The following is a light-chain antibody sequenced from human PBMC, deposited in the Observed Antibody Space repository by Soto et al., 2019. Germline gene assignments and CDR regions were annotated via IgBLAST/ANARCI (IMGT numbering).Light chain of an antibody. CDR1: SSDVGGYNY. CDR3: SSYTSSSTLDV. CDR2: DVS. J-gene: IGLJ1*01. V-gene: IGLV2-14*01. Sequence: QSALTQPASVSGSPGQPITISCTGTSSDVGGYNYVSWHQQHPGKAPKLMIYDVSNRPSGVSNRFSGSKSGNTASLTISGLQAEDEADYYCSSYTSSSTLDVFGTGTKLTVL.